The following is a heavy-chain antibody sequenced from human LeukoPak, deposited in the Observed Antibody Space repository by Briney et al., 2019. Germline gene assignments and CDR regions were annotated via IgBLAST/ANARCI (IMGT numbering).Heavy chain of an antibody. V-gene: IGHV1-69*04. Sequence: SVKVSCKASGGTFSSYAINWVRQAPGQGLEWMGRIIPIFGIANYAQKFQGRVTITADKSTSTAYMELSSLRSEDTAVYYCARTEDKEYRFDYWGQGTLVTVSS. J-gene: IGHJ4*02. CDR2: IIPIFGIA. CDR3: ARTEDKEYRFDY. CDR1: GGTFSSYA. D-gene: IGHD2-15*01.